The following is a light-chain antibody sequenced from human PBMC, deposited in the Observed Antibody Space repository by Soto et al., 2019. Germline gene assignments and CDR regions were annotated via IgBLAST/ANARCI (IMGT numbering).Light chain of an antibody. Sequence: DIQIAPAPSSPCSFVGGSVTLTFRASQSISSYLNWYQQKPGKAPKLLIYAASSLQSGVPSRFSGSGSGTDFTLTISSLQPEDFATYYCQQSYSTPPGTFGQGTKVDIK. CDR3: QQSYSTPPGT. CDR2: AAS. V-gene: IGKV1-39*01. J-gene: IGKJ1*01. CDR1: QSISSY.